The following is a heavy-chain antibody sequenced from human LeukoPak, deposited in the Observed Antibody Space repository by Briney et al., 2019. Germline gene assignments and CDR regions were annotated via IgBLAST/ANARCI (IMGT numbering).Heavy chain of an antibody. CDR2: IYYSGST. CDR3: ARGRRYSYGYFGY. D-gene: IGHD5-18*01. CDR1: GGSISSSSYY. J-gene: IGHJ4*02. V-gene: IGHV4-39*01. Sequence: SETLSLTCTVSGGSISSSSYYWGWIRQPPGKGLEWIGSIYYSGSTYYNPSLKSRVTISVDTSKNQFSLKLSSVTAADTAVYYCARGRRYSYGYFGYWGQGTLVTVSS.